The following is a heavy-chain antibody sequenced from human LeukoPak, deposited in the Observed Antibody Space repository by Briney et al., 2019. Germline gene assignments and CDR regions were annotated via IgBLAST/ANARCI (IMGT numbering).Heavy chain of an antibody. J-gene: IGHJ6*03. Sequence: GGSLRLSCAASGFTFSSYGMHWVRQAPGKGLEWVALVSYDGINKYYADSVKGRFTISRDNSKNTLYLQMNSLRAEDTAVYYCAKVDTAMAITYYYYYMDVWGKGTTVTISS. D-gene: IGHD5-18*01. CDR1: GFTFSSYG. CDR3: AKVDTAMAITYYYYYMDV. CDR2: VSYDGINK. V-gene: IGHV3-30*18.